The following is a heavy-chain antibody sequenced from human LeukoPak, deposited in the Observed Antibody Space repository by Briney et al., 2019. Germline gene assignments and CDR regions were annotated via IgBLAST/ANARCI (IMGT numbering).Heavy chain of an antibody. CDR2: ISSSGSTT. D-gene: IGHD1/OR15-1a*01. V-gene: IGHV3-48*03. J-gene: IGHJ5*02. CDR1: GFTFSNYE. CDR3: VRAGAMTRIDGFDP. Sequence: PGGSLRLSCAASGFTFSNYEMNWVRLAPGKGLEWVSDISSSGSTTYYADSVKGRFTISRDNAKNSLYLQMNSLRAEDTAVYYCVRAGAMTRIDGFDPWGQGTLVTVSS.